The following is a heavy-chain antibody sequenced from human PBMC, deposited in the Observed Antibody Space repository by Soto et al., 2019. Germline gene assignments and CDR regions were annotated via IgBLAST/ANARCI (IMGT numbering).Heavy chain of an antibody. CDR3: ARDGYDFWSGYYSAAFDI. D-gene: IGHD3-3*01. J-gene: IGHJ3*02. CDR1: GFTFSSYA. CDR2: ISYDGSNK. V-gene: IGHV3-30-3*01. Sequence: GGSLRLSCAASGFTFSSYAMHWVRQAPGKGLEWVAVISYDGSNKYYADSVKGRFTISRDNSKNTLYLQMNSLRAEDTAVYYCARDGYDFWSGYYSAAFDIWGQGTMVTVSS.